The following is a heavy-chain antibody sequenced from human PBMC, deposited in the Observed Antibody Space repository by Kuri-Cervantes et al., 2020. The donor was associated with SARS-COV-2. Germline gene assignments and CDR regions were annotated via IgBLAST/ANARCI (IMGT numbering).Heavy chain of an antibody. J-gene: IGHJ6*03. Sequence: GESLKISCAASGFTFSSYGMHWVRQAPGKGLEWVAVIWYDGSNKYYADSVKGRFTISRDNSKNTLYLQMNSLRAEDTAVYYCARRGYGYGYWGFPYYYYYMDVWGKGTTVTVSS. V-gene: IGHV3-33*01. D-gene: IGHD5-18*01. CDR3: ARRGYGYGYWGFPYYYYYMDV. CDR2: IWYDGSNK. CDR1: GFTFSSYG.